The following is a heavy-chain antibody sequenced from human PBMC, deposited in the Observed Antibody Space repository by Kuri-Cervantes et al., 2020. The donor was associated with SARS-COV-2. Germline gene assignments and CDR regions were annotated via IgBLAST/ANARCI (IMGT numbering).Heavy chain of an antibody. D-gene: IGHD1-26*01. CDR1: GFTFATSW. CDR3: ARHGASLVGVTTVGDGMDV. CDR2: IYAGDSDT. J-gene: IGHJ6*02. V-gene: IGHV5-51*01. Sequence: GGSLRLSCKGSGFTFATSWIGWVRQMPGRGLEWMGIIYAGDSDTRYSPSFQGQVTISVDKSISTAYLQWSSLKASDSAMYYCARHGASLVGVTTVGDGMDVWGQGTTVTVSS.